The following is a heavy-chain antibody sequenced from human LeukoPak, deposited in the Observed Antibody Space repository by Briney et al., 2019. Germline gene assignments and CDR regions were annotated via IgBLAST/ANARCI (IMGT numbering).Heavy chain of an antibody. CDR3: VQESSSLLRSYFDY. CDR2: ISSSGSTI. J-gene: IGHJ4*02. D-gene: IGHD2-15*01. V-gene: IGHV3-48*03. Sequence: GGSLRLSCAASGFTFSSYEMNWVRQAPGKGLEWVSYISSSGSTIYYADSVKGRFTISRDNAKNSLYLQVNSLRAEDTAVYHCVQESSSLLRSYFDYWGQGTLVTVSS. CDR1: GFTFSSYE.